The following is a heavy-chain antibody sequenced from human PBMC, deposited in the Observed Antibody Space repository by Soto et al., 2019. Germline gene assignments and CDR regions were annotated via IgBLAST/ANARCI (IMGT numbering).Heavy chain of an antibody. J-gene: IGHJ4*02. CDR1: GGSMSSYY. CDR2: IYHSGST. CDR3: ATEMAGPGYIDY. Sequence: PXETLSLTCAVSGGSMSSYYWSWIRQPPGKGLDWIGYIYHSGSTNYNPSLKSRVTISVDTSKNQFSLRLSSVTAADTAVYYCATEMAGPGYIDYWGQGTLVTVSS. D-gene: IGHD6-13*01. V-gene: IGHV4-59*01.